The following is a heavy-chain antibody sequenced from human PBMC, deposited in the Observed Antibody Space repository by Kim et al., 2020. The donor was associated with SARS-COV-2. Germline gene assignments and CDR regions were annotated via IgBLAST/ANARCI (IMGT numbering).Heavy chain of an antibody. J-gene: IGHJ4*02. CDR2: IKWKSDGGTT. V-gene: IGHV3-15*05. Sequence: GGSLRLSCAASGFTFSNAWMSWVRQAPGKGLEWVGRIKWKSDGGTTDYATSVKGRFTISRDDSENTVYLQMNSLETEDTALYYCTTYEYWGQGTLVTVSS. CDR1: GFTFSNAW. CDR3: TTYEY.